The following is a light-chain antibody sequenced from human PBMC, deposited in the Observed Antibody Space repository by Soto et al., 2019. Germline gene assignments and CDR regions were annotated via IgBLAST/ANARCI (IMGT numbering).Light chain of an antibody. CDR3: QQRTNSYT. V-gene: IGKV3-11*01. Sequence: EIVLTQSPATLSLSPGERATLSCRASQSLSSYLAWYQQKPGQAPRLLIYDASTRATGIPARFSGSGSGTDFTLTISSLEPEDFAVYYCQQRTNSYTFGQGTKLEIK. CDR2: DAS. J-gene: IGKJ2*01. CDR1: QSLSSY.